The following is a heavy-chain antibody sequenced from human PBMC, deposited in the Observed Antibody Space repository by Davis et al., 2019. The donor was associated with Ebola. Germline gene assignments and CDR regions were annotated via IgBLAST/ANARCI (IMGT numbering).Heavy chain of an antibody. CDR3: AGGFGWLNNF. V-gene: IGHV3-7*01. D-gene: IGHD3-16*01. CDR2: IKQDGSEY. J-gene: IGHJ2*01. CDR1: GLTLSNYW. Sequence: PGGSLRLSCAASGLTLSNYWMNWVRQAPGKGLEWVANIKQDGSEYNFMDSANGRFTISRDNAKNSVFLQVNNVRVEDTAVYYCAGGFGWLNNFWGRGTLVTVSS.